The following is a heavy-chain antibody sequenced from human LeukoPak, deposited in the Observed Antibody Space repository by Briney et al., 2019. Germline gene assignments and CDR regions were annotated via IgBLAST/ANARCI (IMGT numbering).Heavy chain of an antibody. CDR3: ARDRRDEYYFDY. Sequence: ASVKVSCKASGYTFTSYYMHWVRQAPGQGLEWMGIINPSGGSTSYAQKFQGRVTMTRDMSTSTVYMELSSLRSEDTAVYYCARDRRDEYYFDYWGQGTLVTVSS. J-gene: IGHJ4*02. CDR2: INPSGGST. V-gene: IGHV1-46*01. D-gene: IGHD5-24*01. CDR1: GYTFTSYY.